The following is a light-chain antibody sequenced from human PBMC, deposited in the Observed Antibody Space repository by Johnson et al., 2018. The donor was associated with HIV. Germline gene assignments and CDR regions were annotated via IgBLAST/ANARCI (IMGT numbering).Light chain of an antibody. CDR1: SSNIGNNY. CDR2: DNN. Sequence: QSVLTQPPSVSAAPGQKVTISCSGSSSNIGNNYVSWYQQLPGTAPKLLIYDNNKRPSGIPDRFSGSKSGTSATLGITGLQTGDEADYYCGTWDSTLSGYYGYGTGTKIT. CDR3: GTWDSTLSGYYG. V-gene: IGLV1-51*01. J-gene: IGLJ1*01.